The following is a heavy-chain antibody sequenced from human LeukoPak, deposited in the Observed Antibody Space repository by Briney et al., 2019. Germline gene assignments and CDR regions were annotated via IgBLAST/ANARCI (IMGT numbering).Heavy chain of an antibody. Sequence: ASVKVSCKASGYTFTGYYMHWVRQAPGQGLEWMGWINSNSGGTNYAQTFQGRVTMTRDTSISTAYMELRSLRSDGTAVYYCARVRGYYDSSGPRDYWGQGTLVTVSS. J-gene: IGHJ4*02. CDR1: GYTFTGYY. CDR2: INSNSGGT. CDR3: ARVRGYYDSSGPRDY. D-gene: IGHD3-22*01. V-gene: IGHV1-2*02.